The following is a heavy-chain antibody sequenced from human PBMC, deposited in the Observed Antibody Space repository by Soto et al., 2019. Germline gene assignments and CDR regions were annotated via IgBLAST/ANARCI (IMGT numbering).Heavy chain of an antibody. V-gene: IGHV1-69*05. CDR3: ARRIAVAASDAFDI. D-gene: IGHD6-19*01. Sequence: SVKVSCKASGGTFSSYAISWVGPAPGQGLEWMVGIIPIFGTANHAQKFQGRVAMTTDESTSTAYMELRSLRSDDTAVYYCARRIAVAASDAFDIGGQGTMVTVSS. J-gene: IGHJ3*02. CDR1: GGTFSSYA. CDR2: IIPIFGTA.